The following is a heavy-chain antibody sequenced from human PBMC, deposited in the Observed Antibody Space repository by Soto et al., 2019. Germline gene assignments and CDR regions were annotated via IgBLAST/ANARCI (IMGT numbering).Heavy chain of an antibody. CDR3: AKGVKAEQWLVSSWFDP. CDR1: GFTFSSYG. Sequence: QVQLVESGGGVVQPGRSLRLSCAASGFTFSSYGMHWVRQAPGKGLEWVAVISYDGSNKYYADSVKGRFTISRDNSKKTLYLQMNSLIAEDTAVYYCAKGVKAEQWLVSSWFDPWGQGTLVIVSS. V-gene: IGHV3-30*18. CDR2: ISYDGSNK. J-gene: IGHJ5*02. D-gene: IGHD6-19*01.